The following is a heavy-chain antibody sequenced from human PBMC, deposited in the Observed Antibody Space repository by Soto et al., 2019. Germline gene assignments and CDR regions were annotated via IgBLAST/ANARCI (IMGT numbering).Heavy chain of an antibody. D-gene: IGHD6-6*01. Sequence: SETLSLTCAVYGGSFSGYYWSWIRQPPGKGLEWIGEINHSGSTNYNPSLKSRVTISVDTSKNQFSLKLSSVTAADTAVYYCARGTEYSSSLGYYYMDVWGKGTTVTVSS. CDR3: ARGTEYSSSLGYYYMDV. CDR2: INHSGST. V-gene: IGHV4-34*01. CDR1: GGSFSGYY. J-gene: IGHJ6*03.